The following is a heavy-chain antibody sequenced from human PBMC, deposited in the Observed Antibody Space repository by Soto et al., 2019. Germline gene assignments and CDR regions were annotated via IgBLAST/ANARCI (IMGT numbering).Heavy chain of an antibody. J-gene: IGHJ5*02. V-gene: IGHV4-39*01. Sequence: QLQLQESGPGLVKPSETLSLTCTVSGGSISSSSYYWGWIRQPPGKGLEWIGSIDYSGSTYSNPSLKSRVTISVDTSKNPFSLKLSSVTAADTAVYYCASQGYSRYNWFDPWGQGTLVTVSS. D-gene: IGHD6-13*01. CDR2: IDYSGST. CDR3: ASQGYSRYNWFDP. CDR1: GGSISSSSYY.